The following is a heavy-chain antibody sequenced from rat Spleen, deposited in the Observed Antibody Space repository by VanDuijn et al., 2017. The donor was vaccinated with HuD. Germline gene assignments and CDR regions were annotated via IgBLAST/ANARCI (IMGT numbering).Heavy chain of an antibody. D-gene: IGHD1-11*01. J-gene: IGHJ3*01. CDR1: GFTFSEFY. CDR3: VRLFNNYGGYRWFAY. V-gene: IGHV5-22*01. Sequence: EVQLVESGGGLVQPGRSLELSCAASGFTFSEFYMAWVRQAPKKGLEWVASIKYGDFTPYYGESVMGRFTISRDDGESTLYLQMNSLRSEETATYYCVRLFNNYGGYRWFAYWGQGTLVTVSS. CDR2: IKYGDFTP.